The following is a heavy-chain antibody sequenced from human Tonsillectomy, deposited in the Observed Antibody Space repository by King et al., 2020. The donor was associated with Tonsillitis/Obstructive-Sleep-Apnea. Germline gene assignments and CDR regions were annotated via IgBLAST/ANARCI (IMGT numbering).Heavy chain of an antibody. J-gene: IGHJ3*02. CDR2: IKSNTDGGTT. V-gene: IGHV3-15*01. CDR3: TTGRATGGAFDI. Sequence: VQLVESGGGLVKPGGSLRLSCAASGFTFSNAWMSWVRQAPGKGLEWVGRIKSNTDGGTTDYAAPVKGRFIISRDDSKNTLYLQMNSLKTEDTAVYYCTTGRATGGAFDIWGQGTMVTVSS. D-gene: IGHD5-12*01. CDR1: GFTFSNAW.